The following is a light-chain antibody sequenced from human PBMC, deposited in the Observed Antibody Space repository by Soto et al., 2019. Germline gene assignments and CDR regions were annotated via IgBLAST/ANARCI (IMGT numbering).Light chain of an antibody. J-gene: IGKJ4*01. CDR1: QSVSSNY. CDR2: GAS. Sequence: EGVLTQSPGTLSLSPGERATLSCRASQSVSSNYLAWYQQKPGQAPSLLIYGASSRATGIPDRFSGSGSGTDFTLTITSLEPEDFAVYYCQHRSNWLAFGGGTRWIP. CDR3: QHRSNWLA. V-gene: IGKV3D-20*02.